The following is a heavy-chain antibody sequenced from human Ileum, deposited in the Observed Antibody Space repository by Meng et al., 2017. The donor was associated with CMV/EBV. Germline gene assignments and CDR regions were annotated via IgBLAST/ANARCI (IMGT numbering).Heavy chain of an antibody. V-gene: IGHV3-23*01. J-gene: IGHJ4*02. CDR2: IRGISGSS. CDR3: GTVSYGDTSGIGYASNYFDY. Sequence: SYAMSWVRRPRGKGRERGSDIRGISGSSYYAGAVRCRVTISSDNSKNTLYLKMNSLRAEDTAVYDGGTVSYGDTSGIGYASNYFDYWGQGTLVTVSS. D-gene: IGHD4-17*01. CDR1: SYA.